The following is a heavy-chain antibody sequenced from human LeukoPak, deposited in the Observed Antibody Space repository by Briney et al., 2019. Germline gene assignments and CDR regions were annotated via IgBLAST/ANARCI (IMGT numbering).Heavy chain of an antibody. D-gene: IGHD2-2*01. CDR1: GFTFSSYG. CDR2: IKQDGSEK. J-gene: IGHJ6*02. V-gene: IGHV3-7*01. Sequence: GGSLRLSCAASGFTFSSYGMHWVRQAPGKGLEWVANIKQDGSEKYYVDSVKGRFTISRDNAKNSLYLQMNSLRAEDTAVYYCARDGDIVVVPAATTTPYYYYGMDVWGQGTTVTVSS. CDR3: ARDGDIVVVPAATTTPYYYYGMDV.